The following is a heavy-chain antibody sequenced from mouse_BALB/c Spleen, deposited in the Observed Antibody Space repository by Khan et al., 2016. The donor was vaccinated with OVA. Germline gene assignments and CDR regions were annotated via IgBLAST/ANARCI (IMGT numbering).Heavy chain of an antibody. Sequence: QIQLVQSGPELKKPGETVKISCKASGYIFTNYGMNWVKQAPGKGLKWMGWINTNTGEPTFAEEFKERFAFSLETSANTAYLQINSLKTEDTATYVCARWYYMYGSWFAYWGQGTLVTVSA. D-gene: IGHD2-14*01. CDR2: INTNTGEP. CDR3: ARWYYMYGSWFAY. J-gene: IGHJ3*01. V-gene: IGHV9-3*02. CDR1: GYIFTNYG.